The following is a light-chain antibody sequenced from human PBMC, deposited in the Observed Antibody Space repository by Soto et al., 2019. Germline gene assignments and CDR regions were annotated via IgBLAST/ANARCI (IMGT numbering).Light chain of an antibody. CDR1: FSDVGGYDY. Sequence: QSALTQPASVSGSPGQSIDISCTGTFSDVGGYDYVSWYQQHPDKAPKLMIYEVTTRPSGVSNRFSGSKSGNTASLTISGLQPEDEADYYCSSHTSGSTRVFGSGTKLTVL. CDR3: SSHTSGSTRV. V-gene: IGLV2-14*01. J-gene: IGLJ1*01. CDR2: EVT.